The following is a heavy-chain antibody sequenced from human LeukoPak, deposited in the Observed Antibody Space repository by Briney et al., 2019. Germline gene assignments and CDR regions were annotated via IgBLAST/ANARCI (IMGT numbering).Heavy chain of an antibody. J-gene: IGHJ3*02. D-gene: IGHD4-17*01. CDR2: IYYSGST. CDR3: ARFKGNYGDYPDAFDI. V-gene: IGHV4-59*01. Sequence: PSETLSLTCTVSGGSISSYCWSWIRQPPGKGLEWIGYIYYSGSTNYNPSLKSRVTISVDTSKNQFSLKLSSVTAADTAVYYCARFKGNYGDYPDAFDIWGQGTMVTVSS. CDR1: GGSISSYC.